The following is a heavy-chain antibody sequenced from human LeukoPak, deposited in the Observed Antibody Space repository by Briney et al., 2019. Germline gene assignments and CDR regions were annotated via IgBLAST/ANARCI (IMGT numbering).Heavy chain of an antibody. CDR1: GFTVSSNY. D-gene: IGHD5-24*01. J-gene: IGHJ3*02. V-gene: IGHV3-53*01. CDR3: ARRAYNWGAFDI. CDR2: SPSGADT. Sequence: PGGSLRLSCAASGFTVSSNYMSWVRQAPGKGLEWVSTLSPSGADTYYADSVKGRFTISRDISKNTLYLQMNSLRAEDTAVYYCARRAYNWGAFDIWGQGTMVTVSS.